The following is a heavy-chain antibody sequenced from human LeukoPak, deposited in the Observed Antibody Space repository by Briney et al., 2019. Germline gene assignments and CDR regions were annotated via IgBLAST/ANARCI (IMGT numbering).Heavy chain of an antibody. CDR2: INHSGST. V-gene: IGHV4-34*01. CDR3: GRALKTPTYWFDP. Sequence: PSETLSLTCAVYGVSFSGYYWSWIRQPPGKGLEWIGEINHSGSTNYNPSLKSRVTISVDTSKNQFSLKLSSVTAADTAVYYCGRALKTPTYWFDPWGQGTLVTVSS. CDR1: GVSFSGYY. J-gene: IGHJ5*02.